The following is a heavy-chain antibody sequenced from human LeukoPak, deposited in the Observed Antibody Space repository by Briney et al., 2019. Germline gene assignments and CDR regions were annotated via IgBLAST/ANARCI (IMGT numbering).Heavy chain of an antibody. J-gene: IGHJ4*02. CDR2: IEYDERNQ. CDR1: GFTFSRYG. D-gene: IGHD2-15*01. CDR3: AKLACSGGSCYLGEVAH. Sequence: GGSLRLSCAASGFTFSRYGMHWFRQAPGKGLERVTSIEYDERNQHYADSVKGRFTISRDNSKNTLFLLMDSLRAEDTAVYYCAKLACSGGSCYLGEVAHWGQGTLVTVSS. V-gene: IGHV3-30*02.